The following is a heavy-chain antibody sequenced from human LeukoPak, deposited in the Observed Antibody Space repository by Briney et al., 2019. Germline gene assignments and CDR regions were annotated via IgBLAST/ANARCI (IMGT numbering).Heavy chain of an antibody. V-gene: IGHV4-4*02. D-gene: IGHD3-10*01. CDR3: ARIRGFGADYYYYYMDV. CDR2: IHHSGST. J-gene: IGHJ6*03. CDR1: DGSINSRNW. Sequence: NPSGTLSLTCAVSDGSINSRNWWTWVRQPPGKGLEWIGEIHHSGSTNYNPSLKSRVIISVDKSKNQFSLKLSSVTAADTAVYYCARIRGFGADYYYYYMDVWGKGTTVTVSS.